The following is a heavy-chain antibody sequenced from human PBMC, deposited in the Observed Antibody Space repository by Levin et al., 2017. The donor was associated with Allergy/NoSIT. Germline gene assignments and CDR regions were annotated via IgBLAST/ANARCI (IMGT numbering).Heavy chain of an antibody. D-gene: IGHD1-1*01. V-gene: IGHV4-34*01. CDR3: ASAGTTPRSRAYFDY. Sequence: SETLSLTCAVYGGSFSGYYWSWIRQPPGKGLEWIGEINHSGSTNYNPSLKSRVTISVDTSKNQFSLKLSSVTAADTAVYYCASAGTTPRSRAYFDYWGQGTLVTVSS. J-gene: IGHJ4*02. CDR1: GGSFSGYY. CDR2: INHSGST.